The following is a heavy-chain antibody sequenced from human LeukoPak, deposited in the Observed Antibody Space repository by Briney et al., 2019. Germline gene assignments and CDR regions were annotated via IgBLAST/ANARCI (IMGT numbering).Heavy chain of an antibody. V-gene: IGHV3-15*01. CDR3: TTDPRH. J-gene: IGHJ4*02. CDR1: GLKVRDVW. CDR2: IKSKSDGGTT. Sequence: PGGSLRLSCGASGLKVRDVWMSWVRQAPGRGLEWLGRIKSKSDGGTTDYVAPVKGRFTISRDDSKNTVSLQMNSLKTEDTAVYYCTTDPRHWGQGTLVTVSS.